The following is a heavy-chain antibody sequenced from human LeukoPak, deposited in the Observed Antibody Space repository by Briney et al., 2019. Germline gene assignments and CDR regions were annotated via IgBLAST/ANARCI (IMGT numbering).Heavy chain of an antibody. CDR2: IILMINTP. J-gene: IGHJ4*02. CDR1: GGTFRSYA. V-gene: IGHV1-69*13. CDR3: AIFQGTYGDNENDY. Sequence: ASVKVSCKASGGTFRSYAITWVRQAPGKGLEWMGGIILMINTPKYAQKFQGRVSITADESTSTGYMEVSSLRSEDTAVYYCAIFQGTYGDNENDYWGQGTLVTVSS. D-gene: IGHD4-17*01.